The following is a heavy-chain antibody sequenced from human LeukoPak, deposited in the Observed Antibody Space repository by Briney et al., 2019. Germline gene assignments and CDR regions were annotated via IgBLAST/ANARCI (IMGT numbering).Heavy chain of an antibody. J-gene: IGHJ6*03. V-gene: IGHV4-39*07. Sequence: SETLSLTCTVSGGSISSSSCYWGWIRQPPGKGLEWIGNNSRNPYYNPSLKSRVTISVDTSKNQFSLKLSSVTAADTAVYYCARDRHITMVRGVMYYYYYYMDVWGKGTTVTISS. CDR1: GGSISSSSCY. D-gene: IGHD3-10*01. CDR3: ARDRHITMVRGVMYYYYYYMDV. CDR2: NSRNP.